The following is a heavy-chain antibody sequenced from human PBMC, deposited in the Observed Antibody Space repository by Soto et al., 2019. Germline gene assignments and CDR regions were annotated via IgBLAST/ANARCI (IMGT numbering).Heavy chain of an antibody. J-gene: IGHJ6*02. D-gene: IGHD6-25*01. CDR1: GYTFTGYY. Sequence: QVQLVQSGAEVKKPGASVKVSCKASGYTFTGYYMHWVRQAPGQGLEWMGWINPNSGGTNYAQKCQGWVTMTRDTSISTAYMELSRLRSDDTAVYYCARGGRGSTGYYYYYGMDVWGQGTTVTVSS. V-gene: IGHV1-2*04. CDR2: INPNSGGT. CDR3: ARGGRGSTGYYYYYGMDV.